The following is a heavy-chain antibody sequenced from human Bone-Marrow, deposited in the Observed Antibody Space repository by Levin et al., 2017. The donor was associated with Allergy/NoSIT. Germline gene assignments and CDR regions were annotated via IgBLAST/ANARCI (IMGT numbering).Heavy chain of an antibody. J-gene: IGHJ5*02. V-gene: IGHV3-23*01. CDR1: GFIFADYA. D-gene: IGHD2-15*01. Sequence: GGSLRLSCRISGFIFADYAMSWVRRAPGRGLEWVSSLDGSSGKTLYADSVKGRFTISRDNSKNTFSLQMNNLRAEDTGIYYCARDRVVVVGLFQSWGQGTQVTVSS. CDR2: LDGSSGKT. CDR3: ARDRVVVVGLFQS.